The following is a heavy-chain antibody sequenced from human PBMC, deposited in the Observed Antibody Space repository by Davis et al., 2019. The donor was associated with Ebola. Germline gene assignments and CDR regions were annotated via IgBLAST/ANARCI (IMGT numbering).Heavy chain of an antibody. CDR2: ILSDGSGT. D-gene: IGHD3-10*01. CDR3: ARRYYGSGTYYKDY. CDR1: GFTFSSFW. Sequence: GESLKISCAASGFTFSSFWMSWVRQAPGKGLMWVSRILSDGSGTIYADSVKGRFTISRDNAKDTLYLQMNTLRAEDTAVYYCARRYYGSGTYYKDYWGQGTLVTVSS. J-gene: IGHJ4*02. V-gene: IGHV3-74*01.